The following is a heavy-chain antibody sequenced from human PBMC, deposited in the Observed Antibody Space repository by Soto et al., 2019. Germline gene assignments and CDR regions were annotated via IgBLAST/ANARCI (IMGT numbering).Heavy chain of an antibody. CDR3: ARNYQLSRTGYYGMDV. CDR1: GFTFSSYG. J-gene: IGHJ6*02. Sequence: GGSLRLSCAASGFTFSSYGMHWVRQAPGKGLEWVAVIWYDGSNKYYADSVKGRFTISRDNSKNTLYLQMNSLRAEDTAVYYCARNYQLSRTGYYGMDVWGQGTTVTVSS. D-gene: IGHD2-2*01. CDR2: IWYDGSNK. V-gene: IGHV3-33*01.